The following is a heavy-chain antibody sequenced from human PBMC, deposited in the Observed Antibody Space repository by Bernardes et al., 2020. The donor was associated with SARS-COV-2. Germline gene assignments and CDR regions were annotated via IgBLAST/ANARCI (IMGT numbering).Heavy chain of an antibody. CDR2: INPNSGGT. CDR3: ARVGGSSWSRWFDP. CDR1: GYTFTGYY. Sequence: ASVKVSCKASGYTFTGYYMHWVRQAPGQGLEWMGWINPNSGGTNYAQKFQGRVTMTRDTSISTAYMELSRLRSDDTAVYYCARVGGSSWSRWFDPWGQGTLVTVSS. V-gene: IGHV1-2*02. J-gene: IGHJ5*02. D-gene: IGHD6-13*01.